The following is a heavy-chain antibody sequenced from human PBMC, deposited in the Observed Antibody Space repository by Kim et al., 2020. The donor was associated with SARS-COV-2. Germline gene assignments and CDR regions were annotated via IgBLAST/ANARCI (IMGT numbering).Heavy chain of an antibody. D-gene: IGHD5-12*01. CDR3: ARGDSRGWAEAFDI. J-gene: IGHJ3*02. CDR2: SRDKDSRYTT. V-gene: IGHV3-72*01. Sequence: GGSLRLSCAASGFSFSDRYMDWVRQAPGKGLEWVGRSRDKDSRYTTEYAASVQGRFTISRDESKNSVYLQMDSLKTEDTAMYFCARGDSRGWAEAFDIWGQRTMVTVSS. CDR1: GFSFSDRY.